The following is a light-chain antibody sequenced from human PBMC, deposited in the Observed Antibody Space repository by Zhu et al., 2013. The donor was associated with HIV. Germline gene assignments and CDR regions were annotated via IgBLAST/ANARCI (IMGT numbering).Light chain of an antibody. Sequence: EIVLTQSPGTLSLSPGERATLSCRASQSVSSSYLAWYQQKPGQAPRLLIHGASTRATGIPARFSGSGSGTEFTLTITSVQSEDFAVYYCHQYNNWPPMYTFGQGTKLEIK. J-gene: IGKJ2*01. CDR1: QSVSSSY. V-gene: IGKV3-15*01. CDR2: GAS. CDR3: HQYNNWPPMYT.